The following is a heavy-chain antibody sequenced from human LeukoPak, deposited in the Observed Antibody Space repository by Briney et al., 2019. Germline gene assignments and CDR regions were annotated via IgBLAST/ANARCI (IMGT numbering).Heavy chain of an antibody. CDR2: IWYDGTNK. CDR1: GFTFSSYG. CDR3: ARAAYDNSGYLTL. J-gene: IGHJ4*02. V-gene: IGHV3-33*01. Sequence: PGRSLRLSCAASGFTFSSYGMHWVRQAPGKRLEWVAVIWYDGTNKYYADFVKGRFTISRDSSKNTLYLQMNSLRAEDTAVYYCARAAYDNSGYLTLWGQGTLVTVSS. D-gene: IGHD3-22*01.